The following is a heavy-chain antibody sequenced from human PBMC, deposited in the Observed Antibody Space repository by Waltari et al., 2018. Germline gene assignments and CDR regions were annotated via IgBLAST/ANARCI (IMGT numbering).Heavy chain of an antibody. CDR1: GFTFSSYG. V-gene: IGHV3-33*01. D-gene: IGHD1-26*01. CDR2: IWYDGSNK. J-gene: IGHJ4*02. CDR3: ARDVIPYSGSYYYFDY. Sequence: QVQLVESGGGVVQPGRSLRLSCAASGFTFSSYGMHWVRQAPGKGLEWVAVIWYDGSNKYYADSVKGRITISRDNSKNTLYLQMNSLRAEDTAVYYCARDVIPYSGSYYYFDYWGQGTLVTVSS.